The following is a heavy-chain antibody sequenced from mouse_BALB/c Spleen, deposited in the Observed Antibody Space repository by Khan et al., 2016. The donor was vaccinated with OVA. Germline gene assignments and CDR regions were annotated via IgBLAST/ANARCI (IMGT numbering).Heavy chain of an antibody. J-gene: IGHJ4*01. CDR3: ARDYYRYDCYYAMDY. CDR2: IWGGGGT. D-gene: IGHD2-14*01. V-gene: IGHV2-6-4*01. Sequence: QVQLKESGPGLVAPSQSLSITCTVSGFSLSRYNIHWVRQPPGKGLEWLGMIWGGGGTDYNSTLKSRLNISKDNSKSQVFLKMNSLQTDATAMSFCARDYYRYDCYYAMDYWGQGTSVTVSS. CDR1: GFSLSRYN.